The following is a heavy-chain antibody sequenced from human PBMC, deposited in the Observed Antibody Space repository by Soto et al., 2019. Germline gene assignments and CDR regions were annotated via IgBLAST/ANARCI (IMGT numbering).Heavy chain of an antibody. Sequence: TLSLTCAVSGGSISSGCYSWSWIRQPPGKGLEWIGYIYHSGSTYYNPSLKSRVTIDRSKNQFSLKLSSVTAADTAVYYCARTPDIWGQGTMVTVSS. J-gene: IGHJ3*02. V-gene: IGHV4-30-2*01. CDR3: ARTPDI. CDR1: GGSISSGCYS. CDR2: IYHSGST.